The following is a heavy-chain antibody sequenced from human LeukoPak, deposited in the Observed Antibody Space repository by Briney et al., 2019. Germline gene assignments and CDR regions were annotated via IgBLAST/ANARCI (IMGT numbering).Heavy chain of an antibody. D-gene: IGHD5-12*01. J-gene: IGHJ6*03. CDR2: IYYSGST. V-gene: IGHV4-59*11. Sequence: SETLSLTCTVSGGSISSHYWSWIRQPPGKGLEWIGYIYYSGSTNYNPSLKSRVTISVDTSKNQFSLELSSVTAADTAVYYCATIVATIQNYYYYMDVWGKGTTVTVSS. CDR1: GGSISSHY. CDR3: ATIVATIQNYYYYMDV.